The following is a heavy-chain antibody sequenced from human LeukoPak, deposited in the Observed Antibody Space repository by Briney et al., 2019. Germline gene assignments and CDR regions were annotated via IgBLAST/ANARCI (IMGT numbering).Heavy chain of an antibody. CDR3: ARGGVPAAKNPADY. CDR1: GFTFSSYS. J-gene: IGHJ4*02. V-gene: IGHV3-21*01. D-gene: IGHD2-2*01. Sequence: GGSLRLSCAASGFTFSSYSMNWVRQAPGKGLGWVSSISSSSSYIYYADSVKGRFTISRDNAKNSLYLQMNSLRAEDTAVYYCARGGVPAAKNPADYWGQGTLVTVSS. CDR2: ISSSSSYI.